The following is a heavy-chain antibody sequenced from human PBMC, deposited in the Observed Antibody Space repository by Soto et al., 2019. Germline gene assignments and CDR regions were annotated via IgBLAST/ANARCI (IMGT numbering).Heavy chain of an antibody. D-gene: IGHD1-26*01. CDR1: GYTFTGYY. J-gene: IGHJ6*02. CDR2: INPNSGGT. Sequence: ASVKVSCKASGYTFTGYYMHWVRQAPGQGLEWMGWINPNSGGTNYAQKFQGWVTMTRDTSISTAYMELSRLRSDDTAVYYCARDHTYGGSSSEGMDVWGQGTTVTVS. CDR3: ARDHTYGGSSSEGMDV. V-gene: IGHV1-2*04.